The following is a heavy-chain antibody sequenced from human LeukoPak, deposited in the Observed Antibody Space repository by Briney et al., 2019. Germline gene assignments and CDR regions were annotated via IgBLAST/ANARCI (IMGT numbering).Heavy chain of an antibody. CDR3: ARNNGMDV. CDR1: GFALSSHW. V-gene: IGHV3-7*03. Sequence: GGSLRLSCAASGFALSSHWMTWVRQVPGRGPEWVANVNRDGSVTYYLDSVKGRFTISKDNAKISLYLQMNSLRAEDTALYHCARNNGMDVWGQGTTVIVSS. CDR2: VNRDGSVT. J-gene: IGHJ6*02.